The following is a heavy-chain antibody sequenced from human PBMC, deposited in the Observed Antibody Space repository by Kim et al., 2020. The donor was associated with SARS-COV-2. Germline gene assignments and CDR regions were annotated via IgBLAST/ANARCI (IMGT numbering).Heavy chain of an antibody. CDR3: ARSVPGDGSGGFDY. Sequence: SETLSLTCAVYGGSFSGYYWSWIRQPPGKGLEWIGEINHSGSTNYNPSLKSRVTISVDTSKNQFSLKLSSVTAADTAVYYCARSVPGDGSGGFDYWGQGT. CDR2: INHSGST. D-gene: IGHD3-10*01. J-gene: IGHJ4*02. CDR1: GGSFSGYY. V-gene: IGHV4-34*01.